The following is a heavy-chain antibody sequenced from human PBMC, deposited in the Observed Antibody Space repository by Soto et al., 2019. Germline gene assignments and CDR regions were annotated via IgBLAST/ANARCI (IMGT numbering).Heavy chain of an antibody. CDR1: GDSVSSNSSA. CDR3: ARGYGGDIDY. J-gene: IGHJ4*02. Sequence: SHTLSLPYAISGDSVSSNSSACNFIRQSPSRGLEWLGRTYYRSKWYNDYAVSVKSRITINPDTSKNQFSLQLNSVTPEDTAVYYCARGYGGDIDYWGQGTLVTVSS. CDR2: TYYRSKWYN. V-gene: IGHV6-1*01. D-gene: IGHD5-12*01.